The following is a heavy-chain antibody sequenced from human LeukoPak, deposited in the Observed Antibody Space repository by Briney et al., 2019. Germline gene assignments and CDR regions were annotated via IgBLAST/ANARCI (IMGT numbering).Heavy chain of an antibody. CDR3: ARAGVGATNYYGMDV. J-gene: IGHJ6*02. CDR2: INHSGST. V-gene: IGHV4-34*01. CDR1: GGSFSGYY. Sequence: PSETLSLTCAVYGGSFSGYYWSWIRQPPGKGLEWIGGINHSGSTNYNPSLKSRVTISVDTSKNQFSLKLSSVTAADTAVYYCARAGVGATNYYGMDVWGQGTTVTVSS. D-gene: IGHD1-26*01.